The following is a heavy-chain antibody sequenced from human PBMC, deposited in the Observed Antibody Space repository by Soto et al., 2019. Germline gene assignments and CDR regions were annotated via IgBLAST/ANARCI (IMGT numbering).Heavy chain of an antibody. CDR2: LFISGSH. V-gene: IGHV4-4*07. CDR3: ARGRLGLVPPTWYDP. CDR1: GGSMDGYY. Sequence: SETLSLTCTVSGGSMDGYYWTWIRQSAEKRLEWIGRLFISGSHKYNPSLQSRVTMLVDWSKNQFSLTLTSVTAADTAVYYCARGRLGLVPPTWYDPWGQGTLATV. J-gene: IGHJ5*02. D-gene: IGHD6-6*01.